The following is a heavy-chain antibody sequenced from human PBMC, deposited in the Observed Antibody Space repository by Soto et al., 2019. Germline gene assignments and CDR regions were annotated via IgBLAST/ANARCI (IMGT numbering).Heavy chain of an antibody. Sequence: PGESLKISCKGSGYSFTSYWIGWVRQMPGKGLEWMGIIYPGDSDTRYSPSFQGQVTISADKSISTAYLQWSSLKASDTAMYYCASQDCGGDCPGHAFDIWGQGTMVTVSS. CDR1: GYSFTSYW. CDR3: ASQDCGGDCPGHAFDI. D-gene: IGHD2-21*02. CDR2: IYPGDSDT. J-gene: IGHJ3*02. V-gene: IGHV5-51*01.